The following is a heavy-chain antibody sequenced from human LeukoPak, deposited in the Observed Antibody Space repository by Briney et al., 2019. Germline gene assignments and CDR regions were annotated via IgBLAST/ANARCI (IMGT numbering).Heavy chain of an antibody. CDR3: ARDQGYYDRELYYYYGMDV. CDR2: ISYDGSNK. J-gene: IGHJ6*02. CDR1: GFTFSSYA. D-gene: IGHD3-22*01. V-gene: IGHV3-30*04. Sequence: PGGSLKLSCAASGFTFSSYAMHWVRQAPGKGLEWVAVISYDGSNKYYADSVKGRFTISRDNSKNTLYLQMNSLRAEDTAVYYCARDQGYYDRELYYYYGMDVWGQGTTVTVSS.